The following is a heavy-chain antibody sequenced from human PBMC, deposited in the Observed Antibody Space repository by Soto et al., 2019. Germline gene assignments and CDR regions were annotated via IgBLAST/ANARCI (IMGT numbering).Heavy chain of an antibody. J-gene: IGHJ4*02. CDR2: IIPILGIA. V-gene: IGHV1-69*02. Sequence: QVQLVQSGAEVKKPGSSVKVSCKASGGTFSSYTISWVRQAPGQGLEWMGRIIPILGIANYAQKFQGRVTITADKSTSTAYMELSSLRSEDTAVYYCVTGWELRGGLFDYWGQGTLVTVSS. CDR1: GGTFSSYT. CDR3: VTGWELRGGLFDY. D-gene: IGHD1-26*01.